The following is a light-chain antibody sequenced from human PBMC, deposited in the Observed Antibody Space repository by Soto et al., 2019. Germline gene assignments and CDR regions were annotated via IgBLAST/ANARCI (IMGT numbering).Light chain of an antibody. V-gene: IGLV2-11*01. J-gene: IGLJ3*02. CDR2: HVT. CDR1: SSNVGGYDY. CDR3: CSYGGSYSWV. Sequence: QSVLTQPRSVSGSPGQSVTISCTGTSSNVGGYDYVSWYQQNPGKAPKLMIYHVTQRPSGVPDRFSGSKSANTASLTISGRQAEDEADYYCCSYGGSYSWVFGGGTKVTVL.